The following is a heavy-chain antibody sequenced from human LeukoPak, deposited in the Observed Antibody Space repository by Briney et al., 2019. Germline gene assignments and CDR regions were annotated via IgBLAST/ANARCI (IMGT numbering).Heavy chain of an antibody. CDR3: VISQNWNPYYYGMDV. D-gene: IGHD1-1*01. V-gene: IGHV4-34*01. J-gene: IGHJ6*02. CDR2: INHSGST. CDR1: GGSISSYY. Sequence: SETLSLTCTVSGGSISSYYWSWIRQPPGKGLEWIGEINHSGSTNYNPSLKSRVTISVDTSKNQFSLKLSSVTAADTAVYYCVISQNWNPYYYGMDVWGQGTTVTVSS.